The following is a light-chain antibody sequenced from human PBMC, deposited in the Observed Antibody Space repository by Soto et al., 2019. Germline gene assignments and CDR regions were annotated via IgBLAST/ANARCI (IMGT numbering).Light chain of an antibody. J-gene: IGKJ1*01. Sequence: DIVMTQSPDSLAVSLGERATINCKSSQSVLYSSNNKNYLAWYQQKPGQPPKLLIYCASTRESGVPDRFSGSGSGTDFTLTISSLQAEDVAVYYCQQYYNTGAFGQGTKVEIK. V-gene: IGKV4-1*01. CDR3: QQYYNTGA. CDR1: QSVLYSSNNKNY. CDR2: CAS.